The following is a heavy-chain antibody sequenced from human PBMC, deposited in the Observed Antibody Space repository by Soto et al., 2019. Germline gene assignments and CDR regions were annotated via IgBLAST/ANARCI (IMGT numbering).Heavy chain of an antibody. J-gene: IGHJ4*02. CDR3: ARRPPRLYGDYGTYYFDY. V-gene: IGHV4-59*08. CDR1: GGSISSYY. D-gene: IGHD4-17*01. Sequence: PSETLSLTCTVSGGSISSYYWSWIRQPPGKGLEWIGYIYYSGSTNYNPSLKSRVTISVDTSKNQFSLKLSSVTAADTAVYYCARRPPRLYGDYGTYYFDYWGQGTLVTVSS. CDR2: IYYSGST.